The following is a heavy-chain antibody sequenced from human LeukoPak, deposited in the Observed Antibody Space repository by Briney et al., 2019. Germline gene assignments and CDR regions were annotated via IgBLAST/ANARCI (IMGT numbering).Heavy chain of an antibody. CDR2: IYSGGST. D-gene: IGHD3-22*01. V-gene: IGHV3-66*01. Sequence: GGSLRLSCAASGFTVSSNYMSWVRQAPGRGLEWVSVIYSGGSTYYADSVKGRFTISRDNSKNTLYLQMNSLRAEDTAVYYCARDPRSYYYDSSGPLWGQGTLVTVSS. CDR3: ARDPRSYYYDSSGPL. J-gene: IGHJ4*02. CDR1: GFTVSSNY.